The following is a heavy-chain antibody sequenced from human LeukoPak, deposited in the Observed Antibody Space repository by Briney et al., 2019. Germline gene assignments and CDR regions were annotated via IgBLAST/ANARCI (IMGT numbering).Heavy chain of an antibody. CDR3: AKTSGLYDLGP. V-gene: IGHV3-23*01. D-gene: IGHD3-3*01. J-gene: IGHJ5*02. CDR2: ISGSGGST. CDR1: GFTFSSYT. Sequence: GGSLRLSCAASGFTFSSYTMSWVRQAPGKGLEWVSAISGSGGSTYYADSVKGRFTISRDNSKNTLYLHMNSLRAEDTAVYYCAKTSGLYDLGPWGQGTLVTVSS.